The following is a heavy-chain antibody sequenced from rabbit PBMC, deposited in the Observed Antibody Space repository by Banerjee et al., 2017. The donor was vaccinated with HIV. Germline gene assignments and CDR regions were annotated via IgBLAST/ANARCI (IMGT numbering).Heavy chain of an antibody. Sequence: QEQLVESGGDLVTPGASLTLTCTASGFTLSSYWMCWVRQAPGKGLEWVGCISTSSGSTWYASWAKGRFTISKTSSTTVTLQMTSLTAADTATYFCARDLAGVIGWNFNLWGPGTLVTVS. CDR1: GFTLSSYW. D-gene: IGHD4-1*01. J-gene: IGHJ4*01. CDR2: ISTSSGST. CDR3: ARDLAGVIGWNFNL. V-gene: IGHV1S45*01.